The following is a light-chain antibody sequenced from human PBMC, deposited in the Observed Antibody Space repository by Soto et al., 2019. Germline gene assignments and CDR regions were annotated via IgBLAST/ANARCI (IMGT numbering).Light chain of an antibody. J-gene: IGKJ3*01. CDR3: QHRNNRPFS. CDR2: DAS. CDR1: QSVNNY. Sequence: EIVLTQSPATVSLSPGERATLSCRASQSVNNYLAWYQQRPGQAPRLLIYDASNRATGIPARFSGSGSGTDFPLTISSLEPEDFAVYYCQHRNNRPFSFGPGTKVDIK. V-gene: IGKV3-11*01.